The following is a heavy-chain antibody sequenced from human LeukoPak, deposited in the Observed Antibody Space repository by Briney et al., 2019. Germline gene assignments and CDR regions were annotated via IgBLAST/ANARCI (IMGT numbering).Heavy chain of an antibody. Sequence: SETLSLTCAVYGGSFSGYYWSWIRQPPGKGLEWIGEINHSGSTNYNPSLKSRVTISVDTSKNQFSLKLSSVTAADTAVYYCAGGPQYSSSSGVDYWGQGTLVTVSS. CDR2: INHSGST. D-gene: IGHD6-6*01. V-gene: IGHV4-34*01. CDR1: GGSFSGYY. CDR3: AGGPQYSSSSGVDY. J-gene: IGHJ4*02.